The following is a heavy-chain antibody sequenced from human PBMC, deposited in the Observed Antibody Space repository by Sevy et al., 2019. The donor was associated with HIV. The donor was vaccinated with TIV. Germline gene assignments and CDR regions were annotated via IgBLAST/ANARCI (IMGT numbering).Heavy chain of an antibody. J-gene: IGHJ3*02. D-gene: IGHD3-22*01. CDR1: GFTFGSYA. CDR3: TKYQPNYYDSFSDAFDM. Sequence: GGSLRLSCAASGFTFGSYAMTWIRQAPGKGLEWVSGISGRGTTYYADSVKGRFTISRDNSKSTLFLQLNSLRADDTAAYYCTKYQPNYYDSFSDAFDMWGQRTMVTVSS. CDR2: ISGRGTT. V-gene: IGHV3-23*01.